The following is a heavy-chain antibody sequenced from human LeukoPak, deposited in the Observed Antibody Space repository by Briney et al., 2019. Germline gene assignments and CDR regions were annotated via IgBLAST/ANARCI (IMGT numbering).Heavy chain of an antibody. V-gene: IGHV4-30-2*02. J-gene: IGHJ2*01. Sequence: PSQTLSLTCTVSGGSISSGGYYWSWIRQPPGKGLEWIGYIYHSGSTYYNPSLKSRVTISVDRSKNQFSLKLSSVTAADTAVYYCARSYSSSWYGLGYFDLWGRGTLVTVSS. D-gene: IGHD6-13*01. CDR1: GGSISSGGYY. CDR3: ARSYSSSWYGLGYFDL. CDR2: IYHSGST.